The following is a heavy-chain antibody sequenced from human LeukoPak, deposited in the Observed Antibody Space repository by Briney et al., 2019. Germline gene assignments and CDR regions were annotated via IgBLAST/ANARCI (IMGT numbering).Heavy chain of an antibody. CDR1: GYTFTGYY. V-gene: IGHV1-2*06. J-gene: IGHJ6*03. Sequence: ASVKVSCKASGYTFTGYYMHWVRQAPGQGLEWMGRINPNSGGTNYAQKFQGRVTMTRDTSISTAYMELSRLRSDDTAVYYCARAVVVPYYYYMDVWGKGTTVTVSS. CDR3: ARAVVVPYYYYMDV. D-gene: IGHD3-22*01. CDR2: INPNSGGT.